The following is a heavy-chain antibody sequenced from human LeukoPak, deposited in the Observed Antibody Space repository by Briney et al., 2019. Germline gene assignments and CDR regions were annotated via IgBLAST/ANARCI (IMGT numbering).Heavy chain of an antibody. CDR2: INPNSGGT. V-gene: IGHV1-2*02. Sequence: ASLKVSCKASGYTFTGYYMHWVRQAPGQGLEWMGCINPNSGGTNYAQKFQGRVTMTRDTSISTAYMELSRLRSDDTAVYYCARVVTGTFGELLTLDYWGQGTLVTVSS. CDR1: GYTFTGYY. D-gene: IGHD3-10*01. J-gene: IGHJ4*02. CDR3: ARVVTGTFGELLTLDY.